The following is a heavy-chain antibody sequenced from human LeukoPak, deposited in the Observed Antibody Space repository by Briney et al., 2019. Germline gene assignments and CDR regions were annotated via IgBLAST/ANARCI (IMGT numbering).Heavy chain of an antibody. CDR1: GFTFSSAW. CDR3: SVHCISSTCYDYYYRINV. CDR2: IQSNADGGTA. V-gene: IGHV3-15*01. Sequence: GGSLRLSCAVSGFTFSSAWMSWVRQAPGKGLEWVGRIQSNADGGTADYAAPVKGRFTISRDDSKNTLFLQMNSLKTEDTAVYYCSVHCISSTCYDYYYRINVWGRGTRSPSP. D-gene: IGHD2-2*01. J-gene: IGHJ6*02.